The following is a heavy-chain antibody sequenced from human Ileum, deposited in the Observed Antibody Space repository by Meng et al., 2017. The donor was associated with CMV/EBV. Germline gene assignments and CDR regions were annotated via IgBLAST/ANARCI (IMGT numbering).Heavy chain of an antibody. CDR2: ISYDGANK. D-gene: IGHD3-10*01. CDR3: ARDGYNYGSGNYYPASYLDF. Sequence: FSTYAMHWVRQAPGKGLEWVAVISYDGANKFYADSVKGQFTISRDNSKSTLNLQMNSLRPEDTAVYYCARDGYNYGSGNYYPASYLDFWGQGTLVTVSS. V-gene: IGHV3-30-3*01. J-gene: IGHJ4*02. CDR1: FSTYA.